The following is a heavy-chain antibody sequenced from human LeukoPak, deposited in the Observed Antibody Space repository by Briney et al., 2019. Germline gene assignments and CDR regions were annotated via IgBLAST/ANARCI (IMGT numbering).Heavy chain of an antibody. CDR3: AKDVTAIIDAFDI. J-gene: IGHJ3*02. CDR2: IRYDGSNK. V-gene: IGHV3-30*02. Sequence: GGSLRLSCAASGFTFSSYGMHWVRQAPGKGLEWVAFIRYDGSNKYYADSVKGRFTISRDNSKNTLYLQMNSLRAEDTAVYYCAKDVTAIIDAFDIWGQGTTVTVSS. D-gene: IGHD2-21*02. CDR1: GFTFSSYG.